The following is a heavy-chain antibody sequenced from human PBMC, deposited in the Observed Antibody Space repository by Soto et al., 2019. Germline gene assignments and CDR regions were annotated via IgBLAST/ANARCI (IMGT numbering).Heavy chain of an antibody. J-gene: IGHJ4*02. CDR1: GFTFDDYA. V-gene: IGHV3-9*01. D-gene: IGHD3-22*01. CDR2: ISWNSGSI. Sequence: PGGSLRLSCAASGFTFDDYAMQWVRQAPGKGLEWVPGISWNSGSIGYADSVKGRFTISRENAKNSLYLQMISLRAEDTVLYYCAKSLFGYYPFDYWGQGTLVTVSS. CDR3: AKSLFGYYPFDY.